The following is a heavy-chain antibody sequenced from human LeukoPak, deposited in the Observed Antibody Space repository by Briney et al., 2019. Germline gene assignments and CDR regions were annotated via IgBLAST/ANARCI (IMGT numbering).Heavy chain of an antibody. J-gene: IGHJ3*02. CDR3: ARENVVVSSGDAFDI. D-gene: IGHD2-21*01. CDR1: GYTFTGYY. V-gene: IGHV1-2*02. Sequence: RASVKVSCKASGYTFTGYYMHWVRQAPGQGLEWMGWINPNSGGTNYAQKFQGRVTMTRDTSISTAYMELSRLRSDDTAVYYCARENVVVSSGDAFDIWGQGTMVTVSS. CDR2: INPNSGGT.